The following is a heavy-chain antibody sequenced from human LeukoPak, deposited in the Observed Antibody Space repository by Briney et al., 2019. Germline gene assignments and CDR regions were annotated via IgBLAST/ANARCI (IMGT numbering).Heavy chain of an antibody. V-gene: IGHV3-48*01. J-gene: IGHJ4*02. Sequence: GSLRLSCAAAGFTFSTYSMNWVRQAPGKGLGWVSYITRIVSTTYYADSVKGRFTISRENAKNSLFLQMNSLRAEDTAVYYCARDPVTLGIVGATGFDYWGQGTLVT. D-gene: IGHD1-26*01. CDR3: ARDPVTLGIVGATGFDY. CDR1: GFTFSTYS. CDR2: ITRIVSTT.